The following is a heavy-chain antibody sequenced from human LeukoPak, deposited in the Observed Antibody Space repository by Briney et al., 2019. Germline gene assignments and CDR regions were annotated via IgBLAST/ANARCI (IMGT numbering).Heavy chain of an antibody. CDR1: GFTFSSYA. V-gene: IGHV3-23*01. CDR2: ISGSGGST. CDR3: AKDTAKDTYYYDSSGYYYGPPGY. D-gene: IGHD3-22*01. J-gene: IGHJ4*02. Sequence: GGSLRLSCAASGFTFSSYAMSWVRQAPGKGLEWVSAISGSGGSTYYADSVKGRFTISRDNSKNTLYLQMNSLRAEDTAVYYCAKDTAKDTYYYDSSGYYYGPPGYWGQGTLVTVSS.